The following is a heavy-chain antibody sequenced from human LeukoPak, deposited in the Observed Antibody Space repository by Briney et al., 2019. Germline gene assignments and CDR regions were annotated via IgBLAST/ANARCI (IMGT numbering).Heavy chain of an antibody. Sequence: GGSLRLSCAASGFTLSSYAMHWVRQAPGKGLEYVSAISRNGGTTYSANSVKGRFTISRDNSKNTLYLQMGSLRAEDMAVYYCARGEGGYFDYWGQGTLVTVSS. CDR2: ISRNGGTT. V-gene: IGHV3-64*01. J-gene: IGHJ4*02. CDR1: GFTLSSYA. CDR3: ARGEGGYFDY. D-gene: IGHD1-26*01.